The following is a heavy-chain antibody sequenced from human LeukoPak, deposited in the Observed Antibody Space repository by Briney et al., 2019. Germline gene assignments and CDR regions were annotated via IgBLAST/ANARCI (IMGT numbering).Heavy chain of an antibody. CDR3: AGGSGASWFDP. V-gene: IGHV4-59*01. D-gene: IGHD2-8*02. CDR1: GGSISSGY. CDR2: IYNSGRS. Sequence: SETLSLTCSVPGGSISSGYWSWIRQPPGKGLEWIAYIYNSGRSNYNPSLKSRVTISLDTSKNQFSLKLSSVTAADTAVYYCAGGSGASWFDPWGQGTLVTVSS. J-gene: IGHJ5*02.